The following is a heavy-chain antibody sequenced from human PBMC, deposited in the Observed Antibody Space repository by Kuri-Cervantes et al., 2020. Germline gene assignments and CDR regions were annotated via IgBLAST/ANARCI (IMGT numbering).Heavy chain of an antibody. D-gene: IGHD6-13*01. V-gene: IGHV1-46*01. CDR2: INPSGGST. Sequence: ASVKVSCKASGYTFTSYDINWVRQAPGQGLEWMGIINPSGGSTSYAQKFQGRVTMTRDTSTSTVYMELSSLRSEDTAVYYCARSRKPQQLASYYFDYWGQGTLVTVSS. J-gene: IGHJ4*02. CDR1: GYTFTSYD. CDR3: ARSRKPQQLASYYFDY.